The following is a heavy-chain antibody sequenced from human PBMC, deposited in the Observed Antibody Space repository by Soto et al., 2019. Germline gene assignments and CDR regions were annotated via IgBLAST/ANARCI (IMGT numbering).Heavy chain of an antibody. Sequence: SETLSLTCTASGGSISSYYLSWIRQPPGKGLEWIGYIYYSGSTNYNPSLKSRVTISVDTSKKQFSLKLSSVTAADTVVYYCAREIDAYSSSWGFDYWGQGTLVTVSS. D-gene: IGHD6-13*01. CDR2: IYYSGST. CDR1: GGSISSYY. CDR3: AREIDAYSSSWGFDY. J-gene: IGHJ4*02. V-gene: IGHV4-59*01.